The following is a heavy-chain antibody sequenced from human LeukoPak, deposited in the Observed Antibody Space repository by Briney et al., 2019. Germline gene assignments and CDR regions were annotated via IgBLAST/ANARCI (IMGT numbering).Heavy chain of an antibody. CDR3: AKDRTRQAY. J-gene: IGHJ4*02. CDR1: GFTFSNYW. V-gene: IGHV3-7*03. CDR2: IKEDGSDK. Sequence: GGSLRLSCAASGFTFSNYWMSWVRQTPGKGLEWVANIKEDGSDKYYVDSLKGRFTISRDNAKNSLYLHMNSLRAEDTAVYYCAKDRTRQAYWGQGTLVTVSS. D-gene: IGHD3-3*01.